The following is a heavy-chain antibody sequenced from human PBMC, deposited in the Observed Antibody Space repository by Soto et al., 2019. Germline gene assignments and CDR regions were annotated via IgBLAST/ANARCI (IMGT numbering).Heavy chain of an antibody. V-gene: IGHV4-34*02. Sequence: QVQLQQWGAGLLKPSETLSLTCAVYGGSFSGYYWNWIRQSPGKGLEWIGEINHSGGTNYNPSLKSRVTIAVDTSKKQFSLNLSSVTAADTAVYFCARAPYTTGWYEHYFDFWGQGALVTVSS. CDR2: INHSGGT. J-gene: IGHJ4*02. CDR1: GGSFSGYY. CDR3: ARAPYTTGWYEHYFDF. D-gene: IGHD6-19*01.